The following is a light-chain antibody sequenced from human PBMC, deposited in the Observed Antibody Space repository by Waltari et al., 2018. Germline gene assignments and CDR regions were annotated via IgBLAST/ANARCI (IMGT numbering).Light chain of an antibody. CDR3: QQAYTYPWT. Sequence: DIQMTQSPSSLSASVGDTVTITCQASQGIGNNLNWYQQKPGKAPKLLIYRASSLESGIPSRFSGSGSGTDFTLIISSLPPEDFATYYCQQAYTYPWTFGHGTKVEIK. CDR1: QGIGNN. CDR2: RAS. J-gene: IGKJ1*01. V-gene: IGKV1-NL1*01.